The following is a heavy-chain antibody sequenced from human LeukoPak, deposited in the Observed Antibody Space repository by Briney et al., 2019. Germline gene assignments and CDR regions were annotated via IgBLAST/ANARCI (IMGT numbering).Heavy chain of an antibody. CDR1: GFTFRGSA. J-gene: IGHJ5*02. D-gene: IGHD1-26*01. CDR2: IDKEKNSYAT. CDR3: TRDSGTYNWLDP. Sequence: GGSLRLSCAASGFTFRGSAIHWVRQSFGKGLEWIGHIDKEKNSYATASAYAVSVEGRFTVSRDDSKNMAFLQMSGLKTEDTALYFCTRDSGTYNWLDPWGQGTLVTVSS. V-gene: IGHV3-73*01.